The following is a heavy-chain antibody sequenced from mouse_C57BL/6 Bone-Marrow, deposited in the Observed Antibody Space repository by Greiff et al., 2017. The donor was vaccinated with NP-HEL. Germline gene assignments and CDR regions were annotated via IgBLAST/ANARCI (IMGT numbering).Heavy chain of an antibody. Sequence: VQLKESGGGLVQPGGSLKLSCAASGFTFSDYGMAWVRQAPEKRLEWVATISDGGSYTYYPDNVKGRFTISRDNAKNNLYLQMSHLKSEDTAMYYCASADYYGSSYGFAYWGQGTLVTVSA. V-gene: IGHV5-4*01. J-gene: IGHJ3*01. CDR1: GFTFSDYG. CDR2: ISDGGSYT. CDR3: ASADYYGSSYGFAY. D-gene: IGHD1-1*01.